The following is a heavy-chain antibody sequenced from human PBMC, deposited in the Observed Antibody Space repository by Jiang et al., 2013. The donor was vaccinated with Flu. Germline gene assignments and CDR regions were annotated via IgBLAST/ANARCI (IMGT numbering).Heavy chain of an antibody. V-gene: IGHV3-33*06. CDR3: AKEGSQSFTIFGTFNKWFDS. D-gene: IGHD3-3*01. Sequence: VQLLESGGGVVQPGRSLRLSCAASGFTFSSYGMHWVRQAPGKGLEWVAVIWYDGSNKYYADSVKGRFTISRDNSRDTLDLQMNSLRAEDTAVYYCAKEGSQSFTIFGTFNKWFDSWGQG. CDR2: IWYDGSNK. CDR1: GFTFSSYG. J-gene: IGHJ5*02.